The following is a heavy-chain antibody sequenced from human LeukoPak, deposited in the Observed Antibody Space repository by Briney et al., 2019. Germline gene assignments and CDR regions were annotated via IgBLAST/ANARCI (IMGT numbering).Heavy chain of an antibody. Sequence: SETLSLTCTVSGGSISSYYWSWIRQPPGKGLEWIGYIYSSGSANYNPSLKSRVTISVDTSKEQFSLKLSSVTAADTALYYCARTCSTSSNFDYWGQGTLVIVSS. CDR3: ARTCSTSSNFDY. V-gene: IGHV4-4*09. J-gene: IGHJ4*02. CDR2: IYSSGSA. D-gene: IGHD2-2*01. CDR1: GGSISSYY.